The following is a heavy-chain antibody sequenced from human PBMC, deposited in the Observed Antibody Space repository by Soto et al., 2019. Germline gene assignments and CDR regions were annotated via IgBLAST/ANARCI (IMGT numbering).Heavy chain of an antibody. CDR1: GGTFSSYA. V-gene: IGHV1-69*12. J-gene: IGHJ4*02. CDR2: IIPIFGTA. Sequence: QVKLVQSGAEVKKPGSSVKVSCKASGGTFSSYAISWVRQAPGQGLEWMGGIIPIFGTANYAQKFQGRVTITAADSTSTVYMTMSSLRSESTAVSYCARESRYCSGGSCYFLPGIDYWGQGTLVTVSS. CDR3: ARESRYCSGGSCYFLPGIDY. D-gene: IGHD2-15*01.